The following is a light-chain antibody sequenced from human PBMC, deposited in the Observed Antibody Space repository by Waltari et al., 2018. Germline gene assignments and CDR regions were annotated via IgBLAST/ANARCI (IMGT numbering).Light chain of an antibody. CDR1: SSDVGGYNY. Sequence: QSALTQPASVSGSPGQSITISCTGTSSDVGGYNYVSWYQQHPGKAPKLLIYEVSNWPSGVSNRISGSKSGNTAALTSSGLQAEDEADYYCSSYTSSSTVVFGGGTKLTVL. CDR3: SSYTSSSTVV. CDR2: EVS. V-gene: IGLV2-14*01. J-gene: IGLJ2*01.